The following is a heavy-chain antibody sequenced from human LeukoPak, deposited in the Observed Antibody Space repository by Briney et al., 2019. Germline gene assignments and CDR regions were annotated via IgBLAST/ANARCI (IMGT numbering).Heavy chain of an antibody. CDR2: IRSYSSYI. CDR3: ARFAEVYYYVDV. V-gene: IGHV3-21*01. Sequence: GGSLRLSCAASGFTLDNYNFNWVRQAPGKGLEWVASIRSYSSYIHYADSVKGRFTISRDDAKKSLYLKMDSLRAEDTAVYFCARFAEVYYYVDVWGTGTTVIVSS. J-gene: IGHJ6*03. D-gene: IGHD2-21*01. CDR1: GFTLDNYN.